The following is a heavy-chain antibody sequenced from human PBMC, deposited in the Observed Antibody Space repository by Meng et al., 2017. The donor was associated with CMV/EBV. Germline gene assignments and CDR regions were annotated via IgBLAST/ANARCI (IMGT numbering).Heavy chain of an antibody. CDR3: ARTYYYGSGSWD. D-gene: IGHD3-10*01. V-gene: IGHV4-61*01. CDR1: GGSVSSGSYY. J-gene: IGHJ4*02. Sequence: GSLRLSCTVSGGSVSSGSYYWSWIRQPPGKGLEWIGYIYYSGSTNYNPSLKSRVTISVDTSKHQFSLKLSSVTAADTAVYYCARTYYYGSGSWDWGQGTLVTVSS. CDR2: IYYSGST.